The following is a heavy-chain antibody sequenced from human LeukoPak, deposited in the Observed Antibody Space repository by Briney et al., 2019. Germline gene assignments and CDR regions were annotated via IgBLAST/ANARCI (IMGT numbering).Heavy chain of an antibody. Sequence: ASVKVSCKASGYTFTSYGISWVRQAPGQGLEWMGWISAYNGYTNYPQKLQGRVTMTTDTSTSTAYMEVRSLRSADTAVYSCARVNYDFWSGYYVYWGQGTLVTVSS. D-gene: IGHD3-3*01. CDR1: GYTFTSYG. CDR3: ARVNYDFWSGYYVY. CDR2: ISAYNGYT. J-gene: IGHJ4*02. V-gene: IGHV1-18*01.